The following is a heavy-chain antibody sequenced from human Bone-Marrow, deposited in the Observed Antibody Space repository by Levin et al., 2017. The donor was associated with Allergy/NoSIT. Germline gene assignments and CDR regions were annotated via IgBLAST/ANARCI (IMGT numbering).Heavy chain of an antibody. Sequence: GGSLRLSCAASGFTFSSYAMSWVRQAPGKGLEWVSAISGSGGSTYYADSVKGRFTISRDNSKNTLYLQMNSLRAEDTAVYYCAKSPRIVVVAATHYFDYWGQGTLVTVSS. D-gene: IGHD2-15*01. V-gene: IGHV3-23*01. CDR2: ISGSGGST. CDR3: AKSPRIVVVAATHYFDY. J-gene: IGHJ4*02. CDR1: GFTFSSYA.